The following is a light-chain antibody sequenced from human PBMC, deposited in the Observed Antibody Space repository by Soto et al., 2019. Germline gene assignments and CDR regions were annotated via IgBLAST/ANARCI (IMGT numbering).Light chain of an antibody. CDR1: QSVSSYY. CDR3: QQYGSSRPWA. V-gene: IGKV3-20*01. CDR2: GAS. J-gene: IGKJ1*01. Sequence: EIVLTQSPGTLSLSPGERATLSCRASQSVSSYYLAWYQQKPGQAPRLLIHGASNRATGVPDRFSGSGSGTHFTLTISRLEPEDFAVYYCQQYGSSRPWAFGQGTKVEI.